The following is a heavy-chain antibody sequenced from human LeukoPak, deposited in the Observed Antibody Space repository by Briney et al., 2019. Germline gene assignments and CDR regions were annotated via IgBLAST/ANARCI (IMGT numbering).Heavy chain of an antibody. Sequence: SETLSLTCAVYGGSFSGYYWSWIRQPPGKGLEWIGSIYYSGSTYYNPSLKNRVTISVDTSKNQFSLKLSSVTAADTAVYYCARDLSYQIAARPFDYWGQGTLVTVSS. CDR3: ARDLSYQIAARPFDY. V-gene: IGHV4-34*01. J-gene: IGHJ4*02. CDR1: GGSFSGYY. CDR2: IYYSGST. D-gene: IGHD6-6*01.